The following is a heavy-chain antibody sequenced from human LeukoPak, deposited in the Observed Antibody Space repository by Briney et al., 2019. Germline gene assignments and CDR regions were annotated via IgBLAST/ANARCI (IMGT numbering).Heavy chain of an antibody. V-gene: IGHV4-39*01. CDR2: IYYSGST. CDR1: GGSISSSSYY. J-gene: IGHJ5*02. D-gene: IGHD3-9*01. CDR3: ARRTPDYYDILTGYGWFDP. Sequence: SETLSLTCTVSGGSISSSSYYWGWIRQPPGQGLEWIGSIYYSGSTYYNPSLKSRVTISVDTSKNQFSLKLSSVTAADTAVYYCARRTPDYYDILTGYGWFDPWGQGTLVTVSS.